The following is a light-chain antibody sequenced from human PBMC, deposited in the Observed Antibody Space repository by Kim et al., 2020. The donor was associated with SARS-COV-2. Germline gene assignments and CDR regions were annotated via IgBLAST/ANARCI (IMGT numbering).Light chain of an antibody. CDR1: QSISHF. Sequence: DIQMTQSPSSLSASVGDKVTITCRASQSISHFLNWYQQKPGKAPMLLIYAASNLQSGVPSRFSGSGSGTDFTLTISSLQPEDFATYYCQQSYNTPITFGGGTKVDIK. V-gene: IGKV1-39*01. CDR3: QQSYNTPIT. CDR2: AAS. J-gene: IGKJ4*01.